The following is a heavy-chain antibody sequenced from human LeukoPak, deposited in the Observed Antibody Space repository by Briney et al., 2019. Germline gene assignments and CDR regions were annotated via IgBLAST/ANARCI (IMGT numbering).Heavy chain of an antibody. CDR2: IRPDGSNK. CDR1: KFTFRIYG. CDR3: GSDVRINYYDSSPDY. D-gene: IGHD3-22*01. J-gene: IGHJ4*02. Sequence: GGSLRLTCAASKFTFRIYGMHWVRQAPGKGLEWVAYIRPDGSNKYYSDSVKGRFTISRDNSKNTLDLQMNSLRAEDTALYYCGSDVRINYYDSSPDYWGQGTLVTVSS. V-gene: IGHV3-30*02.